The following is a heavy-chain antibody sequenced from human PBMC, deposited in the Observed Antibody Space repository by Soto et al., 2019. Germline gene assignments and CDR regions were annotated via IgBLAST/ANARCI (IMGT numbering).Heavy chain of an antibody. CDR3: AKSYILRYYYDSSGYSDY. CDR2: ISYDGSNK. J-gene: IGHJ4*02. Sequence: GGSLRLSCAASGFTFSSYGMHWVRQAPGKGLEWVAVISYDGSNKYYADSVKGRFTISRDNSKNTLYLQRNSLRAEDTAVYYCAKSYILRYYYDSSGYSDYWGQGT. CDR1: GFTFSSYG. V-gene: IGHV3-30*18. D-gene: IGHD3-22*01.